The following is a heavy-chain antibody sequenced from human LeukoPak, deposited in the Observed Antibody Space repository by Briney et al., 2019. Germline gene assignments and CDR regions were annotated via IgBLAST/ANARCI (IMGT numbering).Heavy chain of an antibody. CDR2: ISQNGDS. CDR3: ARAGSWGSGSYYKKPYYFDY. J-gene: IGHJ4*02. D-gene: IGHD3-10*01. V-gene: IGHV4-34*01. CDR1: GGSLSFYY. Sequence: SETLSLTCGVSGGSLSFYYWSWIRQSPGKGLEWIAEISQNGDSNYNMSPKSRVTISLDKSNNQVSLKLNSVTAADTAGYYCARAGSWGSGSYYKKPYYFDYWGQGTLVTVSS.